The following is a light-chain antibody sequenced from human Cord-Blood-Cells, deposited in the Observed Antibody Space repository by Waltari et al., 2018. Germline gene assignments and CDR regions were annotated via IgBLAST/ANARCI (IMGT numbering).Light chain of an antibody. J-gene: IGKJ2*03. V-gene: IGKV4-1*01. Sequence: DIVMTQSPDSLAVSLGERATINCKSSQRVLYSSNNKNYLAWYQQKPGQPPKLLIYWASTRESGVPDRFSGSGSGTDVTLTISSLQAEDVAVYYCQQYYSTPPYSFGQGTKLEIK. CDR1: QRVLYSSNNKNY. CDR3: QQYYSTPPYS. CDR2: WAS.